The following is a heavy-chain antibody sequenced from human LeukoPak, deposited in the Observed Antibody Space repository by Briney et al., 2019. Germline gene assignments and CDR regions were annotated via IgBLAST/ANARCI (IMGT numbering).Heavy chain of an antibody. CDR2: IYSSGST. Sequence: SEXLSLTCTVSGGSISSYKWSWLRQPAGKGLEWIGRIYSSGSTNYNPSLKSRVAMPVDTSKNQFSLQLSSVTAADTAVYYCTRGIVGATAPDYWGQGTLVIVSS. V-gene: IGHV4-4*07. J-gene: IGHJ4*02. CDR3: TRGIVGATAPDY. CDR1: GGSISSYK. D-gene: IGHD1-26*01.